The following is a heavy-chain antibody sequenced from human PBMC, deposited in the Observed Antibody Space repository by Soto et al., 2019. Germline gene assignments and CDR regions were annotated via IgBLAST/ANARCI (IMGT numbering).Heavy chain of an antibody. D-gene: IGHD3-22*01. Sequence: PGGSLRLSCTASGFIFSTYCMTWVRQAPGKGLAWVAMIKRDGSEKSYVDAVKGRFTISRDNAKNSLYLQMKSLRAEDTAMYYCARVSIEEYSYDNIGFYRIFDYWGPGTLVTVSS. CDR3: ARVSIEEYSYDNIGFYRIFDY. J-gene: IGHJ4*01. CDR1: GFIFSTYC. CDR2: IKRDGSEK. V-gene: IGHV3-7*03.